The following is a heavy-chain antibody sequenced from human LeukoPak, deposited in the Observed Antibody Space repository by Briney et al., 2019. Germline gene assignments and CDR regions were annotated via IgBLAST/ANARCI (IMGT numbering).Heavy chain of an antibody. CDR1: GYTFTSYG. D-gene: IGHD3-9*01. J-gene: IGHJ5*02. Sequence: GASAKLSCKASGYTFTSYGISWVRQAPGQGLEWMAWISAYNGNTNYAQKLQGRITMTTDTSTSTDYTVLRRMTSDDTAVYYAAKSYYVILTGRGGWFDHWGQGTLVTVSS. CDR2: ISAYNGNT. CDR3: AKSYYVILTGRGGWFDH. V-gene: IGHV1-18*01.